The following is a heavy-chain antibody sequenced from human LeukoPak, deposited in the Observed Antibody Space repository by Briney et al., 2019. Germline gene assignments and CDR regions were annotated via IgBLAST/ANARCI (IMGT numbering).Heavy chain of an antibody. J-gene: IGHJ6*02. Sequence: TPSETLSLTCTVSGGSISSYYWSWIRQPPGKGLEGIGYIYYSGSTNYNPSLKSRVTISVDTSKNQFSLKLSSVTAADTAVYYCASTMVRGVIINYYYYGMDVWGQGTTVTVSS. CDR2: IYYSGST. V-gene: IGHV4-59*01. CDR1: GGSISSYY. CDR3: ASTMVRGVIINYYYYGMDV. D-gene: IGHD3-10*01.